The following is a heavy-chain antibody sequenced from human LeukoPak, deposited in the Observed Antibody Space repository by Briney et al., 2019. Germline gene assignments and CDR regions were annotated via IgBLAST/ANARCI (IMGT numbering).Heavy chain of an antibody. Sequence: GGSLRLSCAASGFTFSSYTMHWVRQAPGKGLEWVALISYDGNNKYYTDSVKGRFTISRDNSKNTLYLQMNSLRAEDTAVYYCAKDQGSGYSYGYRTVYYFDYWGQGTLVTVSS. CDR2: ISYDGNNK. CDR3: AKDQGSGYSYGYRTVYYFDY. V-gene: IGHV3-30*04. J-gene: IGHJ4*02. CDR1: GFTFSSYT. D-gene: IGHD5-18*01.